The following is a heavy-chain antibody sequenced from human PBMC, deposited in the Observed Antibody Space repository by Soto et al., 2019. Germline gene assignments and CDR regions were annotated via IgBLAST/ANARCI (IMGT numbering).Heavy chain of an antibody. D-gene: IGHD6-19*01. Sequence: EVQLLESGGGLVQPGGSLRLSCAASGFTFSSYAMNWVRQAPGNGLEWVSVISGSGCSTYYADSVKGRFTISRDNSKNTLYLQMNSLRAEDTAVYYCARRSSGWYFDYWGQGALVTVSS. J-gene: IGHJ4*02. CDR2: ISGSGCST. CDR3: ARRSSGWYFDY. V-gene: IGHV3-23*01. CDR1: GFTFSSYA.